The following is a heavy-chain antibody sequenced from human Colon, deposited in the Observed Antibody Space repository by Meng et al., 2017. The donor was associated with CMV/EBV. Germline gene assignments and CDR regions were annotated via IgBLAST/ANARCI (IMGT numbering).Heavy chain of an antibody. V-gene: IGHV4-4*02. CDR2: IFHSGTT. Sequence: HVPLQDSCPLLVSPSRLLSLIFSVSVVSTSSDNWWTWVRQPPGKGLEWIGEIFHSGTTNYNPSLKSRVTISVGKSNIQISLNLSSVTAAVTAVYFCAKIPLGYSLSPLVGLDPWGQGTLVTVSS. J-gene: IGHJ5*02. CDR3: AKIPLGYSLSPLVGLDP. CDR1: VVSTSSDNW. D-gene: IGHD5-18*01.